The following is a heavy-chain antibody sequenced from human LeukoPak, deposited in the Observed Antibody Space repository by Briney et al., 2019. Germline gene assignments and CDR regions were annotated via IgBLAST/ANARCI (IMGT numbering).Heavy chain of an antibody. Sequence: SETLSLTCTVSGGSISSYYWSWIRQPPGKGLEWIGYIYYSGSTNYNPSLMSRVTISVDTSKNQFSLKLNSVTAADTAVYYCARDLGYSASYWGQGTLVTVSS. CDR3: ARDLGYSASY. CDR1: GGSISSYY. D-gene: IGHD3-22*01. CDR2: IYYSGST. J-gene: IGHJ4*02. V-gene: IGHV4-59*12.